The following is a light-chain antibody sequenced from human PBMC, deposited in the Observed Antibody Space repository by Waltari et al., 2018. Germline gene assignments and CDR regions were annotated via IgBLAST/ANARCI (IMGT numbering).Light chain of an antibody. J-gene: IGLJ1*01. V-gene: IGLV2-8*01. CDR1: SSDVGGYNY. CDR3: LSYAGNDGYF. CDR2: DVS. Sequence: QSALTQPPSASGSPGQSVTISCTGTSSDVGGYNYVSWYQHHPGKAPKLMLTDVSKRPSGGPDRCSGFKSGKTASLTLSGLQADDEADYYCLSYAGNDGYFFGTGTRVTVL.